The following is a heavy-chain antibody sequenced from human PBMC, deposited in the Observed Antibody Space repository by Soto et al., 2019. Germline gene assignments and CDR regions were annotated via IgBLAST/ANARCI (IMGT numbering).Heavy chain of an antibody. CDR1: GFTFSHYG. CDR3: AKDDDTSRHYSVLDV. D-gene: IGHD3-22*01. CDR2: TWSGGRGE. V-gene: IGHV3-33*06. Sequence: GGSLRLSCAASGFTFSHYGIHWVRQAPGKGLEWVAVTWSGGRGEYYADSVRGRFTISRDNSKTTVYLQMNSLRVEDTAVYYCAKDDDTSRHYSVLDVRGQGTLVTVSS. J-gene: IGHJ4*01.